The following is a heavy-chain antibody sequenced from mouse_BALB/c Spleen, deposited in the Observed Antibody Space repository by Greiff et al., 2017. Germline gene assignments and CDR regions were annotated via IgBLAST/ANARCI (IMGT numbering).Heavy chain of an antibody. Sequence: VQLKQSGAELVRPGALVKLSCKASGFNIKDYYMHWVKQRPEQGLEWIGWIDPENGNTIYDPKFQGKASITADTSSNTAYLQLSSLTSEDTAVYYCARGNYEGYFDYWGQGTTLTVSS. CDR1: GFNIKDYY. D-gene: IGHD2-1*01. J-gene: IGHJ2*01. CDR3: ARGNYEGYFDY. V-gene: IGHV14-1*02. CDR2: IDPENGNT.